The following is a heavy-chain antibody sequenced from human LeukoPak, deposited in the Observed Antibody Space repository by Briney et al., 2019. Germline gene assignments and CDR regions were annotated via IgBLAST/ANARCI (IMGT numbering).Heavy chain of an antibody. CDR1: GXTFSSYS. CDR3: ARDVCPAYCSNGVWGSDAFDI. CDR2: ISSNSRYI. V-gene: IGHV3-21*01. Sequence: GGSLRLSCAASGXTFSSYSMNWVRQAPGKGLEWVSSISSNSRYIYYADSVKGRLTISRDNAKNSLSLQMNSLRAEDTAVYYCARDVCPAYCSNGVWGSDAFDIWGQGTMVSVSS. J-gene: IGHJ3*02. D-gene: IGHD2-8*01.